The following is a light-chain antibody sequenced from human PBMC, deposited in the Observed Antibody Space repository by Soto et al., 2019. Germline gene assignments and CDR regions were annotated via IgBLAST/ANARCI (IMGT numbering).Light chain of an antibody. CDR2: RTS. CDR1: QSVGRDY. J-gene: IGKJ2*01. CDR3: QQYGSSSYT. V-gene: IGKV3-20*01. Sequence: IVLTQSPGTLSLSPGERATLACRASQSVGRDYLAWYQQKPGQAPRLLLYRTSTRATGIPDRFSGSGSGTDFTLTISRLEPEDFAVYYCQQYGSSSYTFGEGTKREIK.